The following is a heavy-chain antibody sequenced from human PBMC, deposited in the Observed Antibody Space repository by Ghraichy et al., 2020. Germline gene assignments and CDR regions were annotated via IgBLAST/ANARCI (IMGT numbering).Heavy chain of an antibody. Sequence: ASVKVSCKASGYTFTDYYIHWVRQAPGQGLQWMGRVNPNNGVTDSAQSFQGRVTVTRDTSLSMAYMELSGLTSDDTAIYYCARAASEEYDFWTGKHHSWLDPWGQGTLVTVSS. CDR1: GYTFTDYY. J-gene: IGHJ5*02. CDR3: ARAASEEYDFWTGKHHSWLDP. CDR2: VNPNNGVT. V-gene: IGHV1-2*06. D-gene: IGHD3-3*01.